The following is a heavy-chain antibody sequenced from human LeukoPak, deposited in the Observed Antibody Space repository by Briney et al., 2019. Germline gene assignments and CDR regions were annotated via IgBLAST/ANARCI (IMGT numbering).Heavy chain of an antibody. CDR1: GFTFRSHW. D-gene: IGHD5-12*01. CDR2: IDPDGTTV. J-gene: IGHJ4*02. V-gene: IGHV3-74*01. Sequence: GGSLRLSCEGSGFTFRSHWLNWVRQPPGKGPVWVAHIDPDGTTVNYADSVKGRFTVSRDNARKTLYLFMHSLRAEDTAVYFCARHRPREYSGYDPFDYWGRGTLVTVSS. CDR3: ARHRPREYSGYDPFDY.